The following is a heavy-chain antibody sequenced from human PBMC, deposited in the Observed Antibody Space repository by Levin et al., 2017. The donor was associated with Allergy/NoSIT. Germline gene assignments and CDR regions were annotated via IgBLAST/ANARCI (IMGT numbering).Heavy chain of an antibody. D-gene: IGHD2-15*01. CDR3: ARHVLGYCSDGSCYHYWYFDL. CDR1: GYSFSSYW. V-gene: IGHV5-51*01. Sequence: GESLKISCKGSGYSFSSYWIAWVRQMPGKGLEWMGIIYPGDSDTRYSPSFQGQVAISADKSISTAYLQWSSLKASDTAMYYCARHVLGYCSDGSCYHYWYFDLWGRGTLVTVSS. J-gene: IGHJ2*01. CDR2: IYPGDSDT.